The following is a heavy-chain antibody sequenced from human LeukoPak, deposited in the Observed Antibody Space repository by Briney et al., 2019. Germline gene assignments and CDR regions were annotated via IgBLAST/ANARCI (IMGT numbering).Heavy chain of an antibody. V-gene: IGHV3-13*01. CDR1: GFTFRSYD. Sequence: GSLRLSCEASGFTFRSYDLHWVRQTAAKGLEWVSLINTAGGTFYSDSVRGRFTISRENAENSFYLQMNSLTADDTAVYYCAREAFTDATGYYFSPLDMWGQGTMVTVSS. D-gene: IGHD2/OR15-2a*01. J-gene: IGHJ3*02. CDR3: AREAFTDATGYYFSPLDM. CDR2: INTAGGT.